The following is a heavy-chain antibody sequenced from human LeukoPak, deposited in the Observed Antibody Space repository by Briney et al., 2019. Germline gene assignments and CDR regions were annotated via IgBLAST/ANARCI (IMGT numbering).Heavy chain of an antibody. Sequence: ASVKVSCKASGYTFTSYGISWVRQAPGQGLEWMGWISTYNGNTNYAQKLQGRVTMTTDTSTSTAYMELRSLRSDDTAVYYCARDLGSSATSTNWFDPWGQGTLVTVSS. CDR2: ISTYNGNT. V-gene: IGHV1-18*01. J-gene: IGHJ5*02. D-gene: IGHD6-6*01. CDR3: ARDLGSSATSTNWFDP. CDR1: GYTFTSYG.